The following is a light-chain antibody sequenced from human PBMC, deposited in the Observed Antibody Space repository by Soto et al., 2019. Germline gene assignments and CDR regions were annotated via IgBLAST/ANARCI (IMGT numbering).Light chain of an antibody. V-gene: IGLV1-40*01. CDR3: QSYDRSLSSPI. CDR2: GNN. J-gene: IGLJ2*01. CDR1: SSNFGAGYA. Sequence: QSVLTQPPSVSGAPGRRVTISCSGSSSNFGAGYAVQWYQQLPGTAPKLLIYGNNNRPSGVPDRFSGSKSGTSASLAITGLQAEDEADYYCQSYDRSLSSPIFGGGTQLTVL.